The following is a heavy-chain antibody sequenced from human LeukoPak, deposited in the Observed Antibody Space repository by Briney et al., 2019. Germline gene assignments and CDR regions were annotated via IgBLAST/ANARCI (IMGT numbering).Heavy chain of an antibody. J-gene: IGHJ4*02. V-gene: IGHV3-7*01. Sequence: GRSLRLSCAASGYPFSIQWISGVRQPRGKGLEWGTNIKEDGSEKSYVDSVKGRFTISRDNAKNSLYLQMNSLRAEDTAVYYCARAFYWGQGTLVTVSS. CDR2: IKEDGSEK. CDR3: ARAFY. CDR1: GYPFSIQW. D-gene: IGHD3-16*01.